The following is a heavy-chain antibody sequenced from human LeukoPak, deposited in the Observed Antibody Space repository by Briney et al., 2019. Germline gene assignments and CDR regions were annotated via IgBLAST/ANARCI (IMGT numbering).Heavy chain of an antibody. CDR1: GFTFSSYG. CDR3: AKDPGYSSSWYGDY. D-gene: IGHD6-13*01. J-gene: IGHJ4*02. V-gene: IGHV3-23*01. Sequence: PGGSLRLSCAASGFTFSSYGMSWVRQAPGKGLEWVSAISGSGGSTYYADSVKGRFTISRDNSKNTLYLQMNSLRAEDTAVYYCAKDPGYSSSWYGDYWGQGTLVTVSS. CDR2: ISGSGGST.